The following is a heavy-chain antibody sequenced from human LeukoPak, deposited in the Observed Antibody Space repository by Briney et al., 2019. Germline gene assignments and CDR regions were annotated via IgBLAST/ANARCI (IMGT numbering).Heavy chain of an antibody. CDR1: GFTFSSYR. D-gene: IGHD1-26*01. J-gene: IGHJ4*02. CDR3: ARDRVGALNGDFDY. Sequence: GGSLRLSCAASGFTFSSYRMNWVRQAPGKGLEWVSSISSSSSYIYYADSVKGRFTISRDNAKNSLYLQMNSLRAEDTAVYYCARDRVGALNGDFDYWGQGTLVTVSS. CDR2: ISSSSSYI. V-gene: IGHV3-21*01.